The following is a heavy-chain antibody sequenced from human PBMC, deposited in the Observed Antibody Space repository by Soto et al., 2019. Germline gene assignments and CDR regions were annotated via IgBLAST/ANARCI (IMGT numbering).Heavy chain of an antibody. CDR3: ARRRTNFWSGYASFFDY. D-gene: IGHD3-3*01. CDR1: GGSVNSGDYY. Sequence: QVQLQESGPGLVKPSQTLSLICTVSGGSVNSGDYYWSWVRQHPGKALEWIGYIYYSGITYYNPSLESRVTISVDTSKNQFSLNLSSVTAADTAVYYCARRRTNFWSGYASFFDYWGQGTLVTVSS. J-gene: IGHJ4*02. CDR2: IYYSGIT. V-gene: IGHV4-31*03.